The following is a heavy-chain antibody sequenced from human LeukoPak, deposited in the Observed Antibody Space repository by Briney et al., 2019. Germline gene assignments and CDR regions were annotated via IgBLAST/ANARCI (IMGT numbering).Heavy chain of an antibody. CDR2: IYTTGKT. V-gene: IGHV4-4*07. CDR3: ARHGYTASHYFLDF. J-gene: IGHJ4*02. D-gene: IGHD3-16*01. CDR1: SGSINSYY. Sequence: PSETLSLTCTVSSGSINSYYWGWVRQPAGRGLEWIGRIYTTGKTYYNPSLKSRLTMSVDTSKRQFSLNPRSVTAADTAIYYCARHGYTASHYFLDFWSQGTLVTVSS.